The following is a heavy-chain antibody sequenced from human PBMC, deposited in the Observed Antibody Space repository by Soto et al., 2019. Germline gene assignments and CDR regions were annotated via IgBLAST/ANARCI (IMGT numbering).Heavy chain of an antibody. CDR2: ISSSSSYI. CDR3: ARVETGDDSPPERDGYYYYGMDV. CDR1: GFTFSSYS. V-gene: IGHV3-21*01. Sequence: GGSLRLSCAASGFTFSSYSMNWVRQAPGKGLEWVSSISSSSSYIYYADSVKGRFTISRDNAKNSLYLQMNSLRAEDTAVYYCARVETGDDSPPERDGYYYYGMDVWGQGTTVTVSS. J-gene: IGHJ6*02. D-gene: IGHD1-1*01.